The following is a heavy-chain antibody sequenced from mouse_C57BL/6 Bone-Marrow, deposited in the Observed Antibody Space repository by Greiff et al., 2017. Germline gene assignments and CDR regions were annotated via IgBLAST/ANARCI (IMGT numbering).Heavy chain of an antibody. Sequence: VQLQQSGPELVKPGASVKISCKASGYTFTDYYMNWVKQSHGKSLEWIGDINPNNGGTSYNQKFKGKATLTVDKSSSTAYMELRSLTSEDSAVYYCARSSYYYGNMDYWGQGTSVTVSS. D-gene: IGHD1-1*01. V-gene: IGHV1-26*01. CDR3: ARSSYYYGNMDY. J-gene: IGHJ4*01. CDR1: GYTFTDYY. CDR2: INPNNGGT.